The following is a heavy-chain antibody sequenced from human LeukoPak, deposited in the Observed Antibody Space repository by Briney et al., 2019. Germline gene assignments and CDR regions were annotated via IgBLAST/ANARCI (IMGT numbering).Heavy chain of an antibody. Sequence: TSETLSLTCTVSGYSTSSGYYWGWIRQPPGKGLEWIGSIYHSGSTYYNPSLKSRVTISVDTSKNQFSLKLSSVTAADTAVYYCARVTDNYDYVWGGYRPYYFDYCGQGALVTVSS. CDR1: GYSTSSGYY. D-gene: IGHD3-16*02. CDR2: IYHSGST. J-gene: IGHJ4*02. CDR3: ARVTDNYDYVWGGYRPYYFDY. V-gene: IGHV4-38-2*02.